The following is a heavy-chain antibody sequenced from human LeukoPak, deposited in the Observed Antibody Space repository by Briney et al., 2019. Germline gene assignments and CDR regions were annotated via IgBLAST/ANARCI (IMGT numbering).Heavy chain of an antibody. V-gene: IGHV3-53*01. CDR3: TRNWGSDNWFDP. CDR2: IYSGGST. Sequence: PGGSLRLSCAASGFPFSSNYMTWVRQAPGKGLEWVSVIYSGGSTYYADSVKGRFTISRDNSKNTLYLQMNSLRAEDTAVYYCTRNWGSDNWFDPWGQGTLVTVSS. D-gene: IGHD7-27*01. J-gene: IGHJ5*02. CDR1: GFPFSSNY.